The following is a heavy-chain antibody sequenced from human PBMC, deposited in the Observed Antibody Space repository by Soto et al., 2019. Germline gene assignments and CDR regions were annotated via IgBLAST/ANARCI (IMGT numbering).Heavy chain of an antibody. CDR1: GGSISSGGYY. V-gene: IGHV4-31*03. J-gene: IGHJ6*02. Sequence: SETLSLTCTVSGGSISSGGYYWTWIRQHPGKGLEWIGYNYYSGITYYNPSLKGRVTISLDTSKNQFSLKLSSVTAADTAVYYCARGSSIAGLYYGMDVWGQGTTVTSP. D-gene: IGHD6-6*01. CDR2: NYYSGIT. CDR3: ARGSSIAGLYYGMDV.